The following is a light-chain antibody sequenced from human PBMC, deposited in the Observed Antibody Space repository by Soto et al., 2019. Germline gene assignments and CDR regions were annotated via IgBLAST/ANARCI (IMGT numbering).Light chain of an antibody. V-gene: IGKV3-20*01. J-gene: IGKJ1*01. CDR2: DAS. CDR1: QSVSSSY. CDR3: QQYGSSGT. Sequence: EIVLTQSPGTLSLTPGERATLSCRASQSVSSSYLAWYQQRPGQAPRLLIYDASNRATGISDRFTGSGSGTDFTLTITSLEPEDFAVYYCQQYGSSGTFGQGTKVDIK.